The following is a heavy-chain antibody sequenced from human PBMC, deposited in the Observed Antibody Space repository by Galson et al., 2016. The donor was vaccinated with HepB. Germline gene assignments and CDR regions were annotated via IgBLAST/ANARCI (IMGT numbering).Heavy chain of an antibody. CDR2: NHNGGT. CDR3: ARRSGNYWGWFDP. Sequence: NHNGGTNYNPSLKSRVNISLDTSNNQFSLRLNSGSAADTAVYYCARRSGNYWGWFDPWGQGTLVTVSS. V-gene: IGHV4-34*01. J-gene: IGHJ5*02. D-gene: IGHD3-16*01.